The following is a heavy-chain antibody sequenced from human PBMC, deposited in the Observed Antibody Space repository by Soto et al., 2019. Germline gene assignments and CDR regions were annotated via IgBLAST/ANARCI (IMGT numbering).Heavy chain of an antibody. D-gene: IGHD1-20*01. CDR2: IHHSGPT. Sequence: QVQLQESGPGLVKPSGTLSLNCKVSGDSISSSEWWSWVRQPPGKGLEWVAEIHHSGPTNYNPSLQSRVTITVDKSKNQIALRLSTMTAADTAVYYCARGGITAVRNYYFDHWGQGTLVTVSS. CDR1: GDSISSSEW. J-gene: IGHJ4*02. CDR3: ARGGITAVRNYYFDH. V-gene: IGHV4-4*02.